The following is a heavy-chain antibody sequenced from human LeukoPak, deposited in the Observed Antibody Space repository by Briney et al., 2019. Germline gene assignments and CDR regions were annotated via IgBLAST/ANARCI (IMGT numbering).Heavy chain of an antibody. CDR3: ARDYELGTPGSAYEYFDN. CDR2: INPNSGGT. V-gene: IGHV1-2*02. Sequence: GASVKDSCKTSGYTFTDHFMHWVRHAPGQGLEWMGWINPNSGGTSYAQKFQGRVTMTRDTSISTVYMELSSLRSDDTAVYYCARDYELGTPGSAYEYFDNWGQGTLLTVSS. J-gene: IGHJ4*02. CDR1: GYTFTDHF. D-gene: IGHD1-1*01.